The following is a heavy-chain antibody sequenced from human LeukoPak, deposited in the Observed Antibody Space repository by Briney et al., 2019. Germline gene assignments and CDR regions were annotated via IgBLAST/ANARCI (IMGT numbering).Heavy chain of an antibody. CDR2: ISGFTT. CDR1: RFTFSSYA. J-gene: IGHJ4*02. Sequence: GGSPRLSCAASRFTFSSYAMSWVRQAPGKGLEWLSGISGFTTYYADSVKGRFTISRDDSKNTLYLEMNSLRAEDTAVYYCAKDGNYNYGQTFDYWGQGTLVTVSS. V-gene: IGHV3-23*01. CDR3: AKDGNYNYGQTFDY. D-gene: IGHD5-18*01.